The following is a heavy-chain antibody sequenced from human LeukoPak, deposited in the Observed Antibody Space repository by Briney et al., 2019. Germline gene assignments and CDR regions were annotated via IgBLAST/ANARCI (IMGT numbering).Heavy chain of an antibody. V-gene: IGHV3-23*01. Sequence: PGGSLRLSCAASGCSFSSYAMSWVRQAPGKGLEWVSGISGSGDSTYYADSVKGRFTISRDNSKNTLYLQMNSLRAEDTAVYYCAKDEGATRPYYFDCWGQGTLVTVSS. CDR3: AKDEGATRPYYFDC. J-gene: IGHJ4*02. CDR1: GCSFSSYA. CDR2: ISGSGDST. D-gene: IGHD2-15*01.